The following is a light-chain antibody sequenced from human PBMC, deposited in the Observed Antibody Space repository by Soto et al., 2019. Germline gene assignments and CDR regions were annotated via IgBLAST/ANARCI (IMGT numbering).Light chain of an antibody. V-gene: IGLV2-23*01. J-gene: IGLJ1*01. CDR3: CSYASSSAYV. Sequence: QFALTQPASVSESPGQSITISCTGTSSDVGSYNLVSWYQQYPGKAPKLMIYEGSKRPSGVSNRFSGSKSGNTASLTISGLQAEDEADYYCCSYASSSAYVFGTGTKVTVL. CDR2: EGS. CDR1: SSDVGSYNL.